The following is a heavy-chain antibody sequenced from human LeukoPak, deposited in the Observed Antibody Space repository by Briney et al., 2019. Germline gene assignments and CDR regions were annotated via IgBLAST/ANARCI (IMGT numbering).Heavy chain of an antibody. V-gene: IGHV3-23*01. J-gene: IGHJ4*02. Sequence: GGSLRLSCAASGVTFSNYGMNWVRQAPGKGLEWVSAISDSGSDTYYADSVKGRFTISRDSSKNTLYLQMNSLRAEDTAVYYCAKRVPYSSSSVYFDYWGQGTLVIVSS. CDR2: ISDSGSDT. CDR3: AKRVPYSSSSVYFDY. CDR1: GVTFSNYG. D-gene: IGHD6-6*01.